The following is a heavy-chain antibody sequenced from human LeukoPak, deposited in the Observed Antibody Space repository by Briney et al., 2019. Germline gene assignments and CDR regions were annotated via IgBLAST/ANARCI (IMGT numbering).Heavy chain of an antibody. D-gene: IGHD2-15*01. CDR2: IYPGDSDT. V-gene: IGHV5-51*01. Sequence: GESLEISWKGSGSIFTSYWIGGGRQMPGKGLEWMGIIYPGDSDTRYSPSFQGQVTISADKSISTAYLQWSSLKASDTAMYYCARQGQLLLRGAFDIWGQGTMVTVSS. J-gene: IGHJ3*02. CDR3: ARQGQLLLRGAFDI. CDR1: GSIFTSYW.